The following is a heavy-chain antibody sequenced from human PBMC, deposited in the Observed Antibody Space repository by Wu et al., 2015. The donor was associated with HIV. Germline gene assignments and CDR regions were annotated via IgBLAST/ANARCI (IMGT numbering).Heavy chain of an antibody. CDR2: INPSGGYT. V-gene: IGHV1-46*01. D-gene: IGHD6-25*01. Sequence: QVQLVQSGAEVKTPGASVKVSCKASGYIFIDYYIHWVRQAPGQGLEWMGVINPSGGYTTFAQKLQGRVTMTGDTSTSTVYMELSSLRSEDTALYYCARDQAGQRNDAYDIWGRGTVVTVSS. CDR1: GYIFIDYY. CDR3: ARDQAGQRNDAYDI. J-gene: IGHJ3*02.